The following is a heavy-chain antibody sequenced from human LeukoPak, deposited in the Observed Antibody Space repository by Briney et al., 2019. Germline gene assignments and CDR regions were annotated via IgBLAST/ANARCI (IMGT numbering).Heavy chain of an antibody. V-gene: IGHV4-59*01. CDR1: GGSISSYY. CDR3: ARVTYYYGSGSYYNVNYYYYMDV. Sequence: SETLSLTCTVSGGSISSYYWSWIRQPPGKGLEWIGYINYSGSTNYNPSLESRVTISVDTSKSQFSLKLSSVTAADTAVYYCARVTYYYGSGSYYNVNYYYYMDVWGKGTTVTVSS. D-gene: IGHD3-10*01. J-gene: IGHJ6*03. CDR2: INYSGST.